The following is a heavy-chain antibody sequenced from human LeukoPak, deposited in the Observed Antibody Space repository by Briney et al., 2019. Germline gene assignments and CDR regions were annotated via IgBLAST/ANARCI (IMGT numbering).Heavy chain of an antibody. D-gene: IGHD5-12*01. CDR3: AKDIQDIVATIMGPTEAFDI. CDR1: GFTFSSYA. CDR2: ISPSGDAT. Sequence: GGSLRLSCAASGFTFSSYAMSWVRQAPGKGLEWVSGISPSGDATFYADSVKGRFTISRDNSKNTLYLQMNSLRAEDTAVYYCAKDIQDIVATIMGPTEAFDIWGQGTMVTVSS. V-gene: IGHV3-23*01. J-gene: IGHJ3*02.